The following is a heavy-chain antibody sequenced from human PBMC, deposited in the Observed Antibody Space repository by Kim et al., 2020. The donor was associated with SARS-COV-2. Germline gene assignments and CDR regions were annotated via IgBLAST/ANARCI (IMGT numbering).Heavy chain of an antibody. CDR2: ISAYNGNT. CDR1: GYTFTTYG. V-gene: IGHV1-18*01. D-gene: IGHD3-22*01. Sequence: ASVKVSCKASGYTFTTYGISWVRQAPGQGLEWMGWISAYNGNTNYAQKFQGRVTMTTDTSTSTAYMELRSLRSDDTAVYYCARDTYYYDSSGYVGDYWGQGTLVTVSS. J-gene: IGHJ4*02. CDR3: ARDTYYYDSSGYVGDY.